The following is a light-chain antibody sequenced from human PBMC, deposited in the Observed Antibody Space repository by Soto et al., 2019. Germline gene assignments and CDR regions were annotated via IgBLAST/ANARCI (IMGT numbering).Light chain of an antibody. CDR3: GTWDDSLSEV. CDR1: SSNIENNY. V-gene: IGLV1-51*02. Sequence: QSVLTQPPSVSAAPGQRVTISCSGSSSNIENNYVSWYQLLPGTAPRLLIYQNINRASGVPARFSGSKSGTSATLGITGLQTGDEGDYSCGTWDDSLSEVFGGGTKLTVL. CDR2: QNI. J-gene: IGLJ2*01.